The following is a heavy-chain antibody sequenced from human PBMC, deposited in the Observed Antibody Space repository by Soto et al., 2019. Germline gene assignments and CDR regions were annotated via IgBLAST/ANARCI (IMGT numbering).Heavy chain of an antibody. V-gene: IGHV5-10-1*01. CDR3: ARTGIAVAGTNWFDP. CDR1: GYSFTSYW. CDR2: IDPSDSYT. Sequence: PEESLKISCKGSGYSFTSYWISWVRQMPGKGLEWMGRIDPSDSYTNYSPSFQGHVTISADKSISTAYLQWSSLKASDTAMYYCARTGIAVAGTNWFDPWGQGTLVTVSS. J-gene: IGHJ5*02. D-gene: IGHD6-19*01.